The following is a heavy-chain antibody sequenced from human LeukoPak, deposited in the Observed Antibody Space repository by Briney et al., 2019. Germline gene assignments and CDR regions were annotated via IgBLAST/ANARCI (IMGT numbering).Heavy chain of an antibody. V-gene: IGHV1-2*02. Sequence: ASVKVSCKASGYTFTGYYMHWVRQAPGQGLEWMGWINPNSGGTNYAQKFQGRVTMTRDTSISTAYMELSRLRSDDTAVYYCARGGGSVTTRYYYYYMDVGGKGTTVTVSS. CDR3: ARGGGSVTTRYYYYYMDV. J-gene: IGHJ6*03. D-gene: IGHD2-15*01. CDR1: GYTFTGYY. CDR2: INPNSGGT.